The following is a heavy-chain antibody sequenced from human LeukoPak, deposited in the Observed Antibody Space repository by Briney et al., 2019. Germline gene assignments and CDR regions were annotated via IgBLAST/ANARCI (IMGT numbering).Heavy chain of an antibody. D-gene: IGHD3-22*01. Sequence: SETLSLTCAVYGGSFSGYYWSWIRQPPGKGLEWIGEINHSGSTNYNPSLKSRVTISVDTSKNQFSLKLSSVTAADTAVYYCARVYYYDSSGYYYSPALDYWGQGTLVTVSS. CDR3: ARVYYYDSSGYYYSPALDY. CDR2: INHSGST. J-gene: IGHJ4*02. CDR1: GGSFSGYY. V-gene: IGHV4-34*01.